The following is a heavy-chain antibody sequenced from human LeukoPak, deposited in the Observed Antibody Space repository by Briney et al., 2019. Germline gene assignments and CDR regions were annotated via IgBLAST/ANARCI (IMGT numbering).Heavy chain of an antibody. J-gene: IGHJ1*01. Sequence: GASVKVSCKASGYAFSSHPVSWVRRAPGQGLEWMGWISAYSGNTSYAQRFQGRVTMSTEASTNIAYMELTSLRSDDTAIYFCARGSSSQYFRFWGQGTLVTVSS. CDR2: ISAYSGNT. CDR3: ARGSSSQYFRF. CDR1: GYAFSSHP. V-gene: IGHV1-18*01. D-gene: IGHD3-10*01.